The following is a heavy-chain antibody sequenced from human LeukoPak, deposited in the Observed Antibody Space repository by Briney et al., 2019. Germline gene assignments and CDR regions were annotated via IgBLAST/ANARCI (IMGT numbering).Heavy chain of an antibody. Sequence: GRSLRLSCAASGFTFSSYAMHWVRQAPGKGLEGVAVISHDGSNKYYPDSVKGRLTISRDNSKNTLYLQMNSLRAEDTAVYYCARIPSGSYYLVDDWGKGSLGTVCS. D-gene: IGHD1-26*01. CDR1: GFTFSSYA. J-gene: IGHJ4*02. CDR2: ISHDGSNK. V-gene: IGHV3-30*04. CDR3: ARIPSGSYYLVDD.